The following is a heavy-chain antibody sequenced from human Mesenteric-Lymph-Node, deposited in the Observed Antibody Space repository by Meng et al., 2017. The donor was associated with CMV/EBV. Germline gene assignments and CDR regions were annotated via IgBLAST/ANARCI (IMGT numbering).Heavy chain of an antibody. V-gene: IGHV1-69*05. Sequence: SVKVSCKASGSTFNNYAISWVRQAPGQGLEWMGGIIPIFGTANYAQKFQGRVTITTDESTSTAYMELSSLRSEDTAVYYCASNVLRAGYYYYGMDVWGQGTTVTVSS. J-gene: IGHJ6*02. CDR3: ASNVLRAGYYYYGMDV. D-gene: IGHD2/OR15-2a*01. CDR2: IIPIFGTA. CDR1: GSTFNNYA.